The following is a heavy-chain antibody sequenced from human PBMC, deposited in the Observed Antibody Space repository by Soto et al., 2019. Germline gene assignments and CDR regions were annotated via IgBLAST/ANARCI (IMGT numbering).Heavy chain of an antibody. V-gene: IGHV4-61*01. CDR1: GGSVSSGNYY. CDR2: VYYSGSI. D-gene: IGHD6-19*01. CDR3: ARERAVALDY. Sequence: QVQLQESGPGLVKPSETLSLTCTVSGGSVSSGNYYWSWIRQPPGKGLEWIGYVYYSGSINYNPFFRSRVTKPVDTSKNQFSLKLSSVTAADPAVYCCARERAVALDYWGQGTLVTVSS. J-gene: IGHJ4*02.